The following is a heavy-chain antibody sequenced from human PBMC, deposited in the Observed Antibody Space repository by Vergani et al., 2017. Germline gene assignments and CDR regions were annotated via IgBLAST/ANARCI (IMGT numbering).Heavy chain of an antibody. CDR3: ARDIPPRFGESYGMDV. CDR1: GFSFPGYA. Sequence: EVQLLESGGGLVQPGGSLRLSCEASGFSFPGYAMSWVRQAPGKGLEWVSSVSGSSATPYYADSVKGRFIISRDNSKNTLYLQMNSLRAEDTAVYYCARDIPPRFGESYGMDVWGQGTTVTVSS. D-gene: IGHD3-10*02. V-gene: IGHV3-23*01. J-gene: IGHJ6*02. CDR2: VSGSSATP.